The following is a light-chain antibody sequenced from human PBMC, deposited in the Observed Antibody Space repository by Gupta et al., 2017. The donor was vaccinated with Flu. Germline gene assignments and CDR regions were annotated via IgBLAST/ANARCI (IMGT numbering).Light chain of an antibody. CDR3: QQSYSAPSRT. CDR2: AAA. CDR1: QRISTY. Sequence: DRVTITCRASQRISTYLNGYQQKPGKAPKLLISAAASLQSGVPSRFRGSRSGTEFTLTIISLQPEDFATYYCQQSYSAPSRTFGQGTKVGIK. V-gene: IGKV1-39*01. J-gene: IGKJ2*01.